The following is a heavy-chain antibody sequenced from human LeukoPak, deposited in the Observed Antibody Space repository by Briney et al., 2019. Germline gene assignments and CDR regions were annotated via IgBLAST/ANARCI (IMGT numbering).Heavy chain of an antibody. D-gene: IGHD1-20*01. CDR1: GVSITAYY. V-gene: IGHV4-34*01. Sequence: PSESLSLTCDIQGVSITAYYWSWIRQSPGESLEWIGEIDPSGYTIYNPSLKSRVAVSLDTSKNQLSLTVTSLTAADTAIYYCARIRCGQTHNNCYNYWGRGALVTVSS. CDR2: IDPSGYT. J-gene: IGHJ4*02. CDR3: ARIRCGQTHNNCYNY.